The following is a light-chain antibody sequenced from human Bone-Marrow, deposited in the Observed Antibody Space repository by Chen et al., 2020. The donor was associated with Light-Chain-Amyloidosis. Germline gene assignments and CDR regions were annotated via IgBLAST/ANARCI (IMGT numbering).Light chain of an antibody. V-gene: IGLV3-21*02. CDR1: NIGSTS. CDR2: DDS. Sequence: SYVLTQPSAVSVAPGQTATIACGGNNIGSTSVHWYQQTPGQAPLLVVYDDSDRPSGIPERLSGSNSGTTATLPISRVEAGDEADYYCQVWDRGSDRPVFGGGTTLTVL. CDR3: QVWDRGSDRPV. J-gene: IGLJ3*02.